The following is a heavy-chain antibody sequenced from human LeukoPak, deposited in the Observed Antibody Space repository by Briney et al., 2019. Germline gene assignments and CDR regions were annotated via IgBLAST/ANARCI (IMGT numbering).Heavy chain of an antibody. Sequence: NPGGSLRLSGAASGFTFSSYSMNWVRQAPGKGLEWVSSISSSSSYIYYADSVKGRFSISRDSSKNILYLQMNSVRVEDTAVYYCAKDRCSNGVGCYYYYMDVWGKGTTVTISS. V-gene: IGHV3-21*01. CDR1: GFTFSSYS. CDR2: ISSSSSYI. CDR3: AKDRCSNGVGCYYYYMDV. D-gene: IGHD2-8*01. J-gene: IGHJ6*03.